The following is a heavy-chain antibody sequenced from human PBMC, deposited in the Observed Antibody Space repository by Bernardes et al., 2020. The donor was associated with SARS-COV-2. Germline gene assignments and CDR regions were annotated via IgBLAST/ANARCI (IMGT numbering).Heavy chain of an antibody. Sequence: GGSLRLSCVASGFTFSSSPMNWVRQAPGKGLEWVSSISSSNTYIYYTDSVEGRFTISRDNAKKSLYLQMNSLRDDDTAVYYCASAGETRVTTSGGPAGYFDNWGRGTLVTVSS. CDR2: ISSSNTYI. CDR1: GFTFSSSP. CDR3: ASAGETRVTTSGGPAGYFDN. D-gene: IGHD3-3*01. J-gene: IGHJ4*02. V-gene: IGHV3-21*01.